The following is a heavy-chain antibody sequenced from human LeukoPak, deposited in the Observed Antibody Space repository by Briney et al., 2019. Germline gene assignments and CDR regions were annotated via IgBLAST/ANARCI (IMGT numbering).Heavy chain of an antibody. CDR1: GFTFSSYS. Sequence: GGSLRLSCAASGFTFSSYSMNWVRQAPGKGLEWVSSISSSSSYIYYADSVKGRFTISRDNAKNSLYLQMNSLRAEDTAVYYCARDPVEMATMGYWFDPWGRGTLVTVSS. CDR2: ISSSSSYI. D-gene: IGHD5-24*01. CDR3: ARDPVEMATMGYWFDP. J-gene: IGHJ5*02. V-gene: IGHV3-21*01.